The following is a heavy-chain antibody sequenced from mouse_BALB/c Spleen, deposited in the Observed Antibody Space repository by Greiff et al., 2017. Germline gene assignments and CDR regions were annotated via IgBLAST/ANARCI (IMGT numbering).Heavy chain of an antibody. V-gene: IGHV3-6*02. J-gene: IGHJ3*01. Sequence: EVKLEESGPGLVKPSQSLSLTCSVTGYSITSGYYWNWIRQFPGNKLEWMGYISYDGSNNYNPSLKNRISITRDTSKNQFFLKLNSVTTEDTATYYCARDPLLGQGFAYWGQGTLVTVSA. CDR1: GYSITSGYY. CDR3: ARDPLLGQGFAY. D-gene: IGHD3-3*01. CDR2: ISYDGSN.